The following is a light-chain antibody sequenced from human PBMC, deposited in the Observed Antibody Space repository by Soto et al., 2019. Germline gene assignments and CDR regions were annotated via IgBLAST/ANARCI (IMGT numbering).Light chain of an antibody. Sequence: EIVMTQSPDTLSVSPGGRATLSCRTSQSITTKLAWYQQKPGQSPRLLISDASTRATGIPARFSGSGSDPEFTLTISSLHSEDFAVYFCQQYNSWPRTFGQGTNVEI. CDR3: QQYNSWPRT. J-gene: IGKJ1*01. V-gene: IGKV3-15*01. CDR1: QSITTK. CDR2: DAS.